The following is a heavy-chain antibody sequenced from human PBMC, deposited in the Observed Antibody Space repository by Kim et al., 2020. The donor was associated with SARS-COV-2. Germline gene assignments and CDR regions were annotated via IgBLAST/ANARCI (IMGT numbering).Heavy chain of an antibody. CDR3: TRERVAARYYYYYYGMDV. D-gene: IGHD2-15*01. V-gene: IGHV3-49*03. Sequence: GGSLRLSCTASGFTFGDYAMSWFRQAPGKGLEWVGFIRSKAYGGTTEYAASVKGRFTISRDDSKSIAYLQMNSLKTEDTAVYYCTRERVAARYYYYYYGMDVWGQGTTVTVSS. J-gene: IGHJ6*02. CDR2: IRSKAYGGTT. CDR1: GFTFGDYA.